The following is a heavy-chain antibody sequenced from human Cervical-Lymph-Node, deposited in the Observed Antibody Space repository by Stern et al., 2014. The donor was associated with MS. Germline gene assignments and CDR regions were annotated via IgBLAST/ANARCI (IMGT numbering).Heavy chain of an antibody. D-gene: IGHD4-23*01. CDR1: GYTFTSYY. CDR2: LHPSGGST. Sequence: VQLVQSGAEVKKPGDSVKVSCKASGYTFTSYYMHWVRQAPGQGLEWMGILHPSGGSTTYRQKFQGRVTMTRDTSTTTVYMELSSLRSDDTAVYYCARALWATVVTYFDYWGQGTLVTVSS. J-gene: IGHJ4*02. V-gene: IGHV1-46*03. CDR3: ARALWATVVTYFDY.